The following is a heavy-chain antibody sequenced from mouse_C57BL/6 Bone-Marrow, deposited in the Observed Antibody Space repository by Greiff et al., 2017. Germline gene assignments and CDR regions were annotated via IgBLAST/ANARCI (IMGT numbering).Heavy chain of an antibody. CDR2: IRNKANGYTT. J-gene: IGHJ3*01. CDR3: ARSDGSSYDAY. V-gene: IGHV7-3*01. Sequence: EVKLMESGGGLVQPGGSLSLSCAASGFTFTDYYMSWVRQPPGKALEWLGFIRNKANGYTTEYSASVKGRFTISSDNSQSILYLQMNALRAEDSATYYCARSDGSSYDAYWGPGTLVTVSA. D-gene: IGHD1-1*01. CDR1: GFTFTDYY.